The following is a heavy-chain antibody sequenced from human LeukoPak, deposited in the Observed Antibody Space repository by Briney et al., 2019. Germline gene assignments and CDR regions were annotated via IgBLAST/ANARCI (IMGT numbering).Heavy chain of an antibody. CDR3: AASCSSSWYFDY. Sequence: SETLSLTCTVSGGSISSSSCYWGWIRQPPGTGLEWIGIIYYTGSSYYNPSLQSRVTVSVDTSKNQFSLILSSVTAADTAVYYCAASCSSSWYFDYWGQGTLVTVSS. CDR1: GGSISSSSCY. J-gene: IGHJ4*02. CDR2: IYYTGSS. V-gene: IGHV4-39*01. D-gene: IGHD6-13*01.